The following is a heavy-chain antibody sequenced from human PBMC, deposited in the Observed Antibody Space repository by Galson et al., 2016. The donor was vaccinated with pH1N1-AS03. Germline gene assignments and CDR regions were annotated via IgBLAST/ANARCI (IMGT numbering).Heavy chain of an antibody. J-gene: IGHJ4*02. V-gene: IGHV2-5*02. CDR1: GFSLSTGGVH. CDR3: ARSSHVNEGLDF. D-gene: IGHD2-8*01. CDR2: IFWDGET. Sequence: PALVKPTQTLTLTCTFSGFSLSTGGVHVAWIRQPPGKALEWLALIFWDGETRYRPSLRSRLTITKDTSINQVVLTMTNMDPVDTATYYCARSSHVNEGLDFWGQGTLVTVSS.